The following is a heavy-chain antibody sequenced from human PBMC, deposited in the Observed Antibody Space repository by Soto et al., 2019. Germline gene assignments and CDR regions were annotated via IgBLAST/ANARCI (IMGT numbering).Heavy chain of an antibody. D-gene: IGHD2-8*01. CDR2: IYHSGST. J-gene: IGHJ5*02. CDR1: SGSISSSNW. Sequence: SETLSLTCAVSSGSISSSNWWSWVRQPPGKGLEWIGEIYHSGSTNYNPSLKSRVTISVDKSKNQFSLKLSSVTAADTAVYYCARGVVDCTNGVCLLTHRSGWFDPWGQGTLVTVSS. V-gene: IGHV4-4*02. CDR3: ARGVVDCTNGVCLLTHRSGWFDP.